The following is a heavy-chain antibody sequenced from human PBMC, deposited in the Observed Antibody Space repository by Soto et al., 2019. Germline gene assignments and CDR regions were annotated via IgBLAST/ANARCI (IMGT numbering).Heavy chain of an antibody. Sequence: EASVKVSCKASGGTFSSYAISWVRQAPGQGLEWMGGIIPIFGTANYAQKFQGRVTITADESTSTAYMELSSLRSEDTAVYYCARSYCSSTSCYLPHAAFDIWGQGTMVTVSS. CDR2: IIPIFGTA. CDR1: GGTFSSYA. D-gene: IGHD2-2*01. J-gene: IGHJ3*02. CDR3: ARSYCSSTSCYLPHAAFDI. V-gene: IGHV1-69*13.